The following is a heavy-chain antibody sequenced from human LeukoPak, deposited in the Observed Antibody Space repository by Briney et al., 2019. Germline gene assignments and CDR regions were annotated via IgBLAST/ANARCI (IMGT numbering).Heavy chain of an antibody. Sequence: GGSLRLSCAASGFTFSAHYMDWARKAPGKGLEWVGGTRNKANSTTTEYAASVKGRFTISRDDSKNSLYLQMNSLKTEDTAVYYCARGGYYDSSGYPVDYWGQGTLVTVSS. CDR2: TRNKANSTTT. V-gene: IGHV3-72*01. CDR3: ARGGYYDSSGYPVDY. J-gene: IGHJ4*02. CDR1: GFTFSAHY. D-gene: IGHD3-22*01.